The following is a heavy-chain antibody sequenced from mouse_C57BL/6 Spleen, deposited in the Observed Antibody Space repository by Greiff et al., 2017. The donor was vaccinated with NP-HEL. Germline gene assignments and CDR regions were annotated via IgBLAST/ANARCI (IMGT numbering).Heavy chain of an antibody. V-gene: IGHV1-82*01. D-gene: IGHD2-1*01. Sequence: QVQLQQSGPELVKPGASVKISCKASGYAFSSSWMNWVKQRPGKGLEWIGRIYPGDGDTNYNGKFKGKATLTADKSSSTAYMQLSSLTSEDSAVYFCARGGLYYGNPYAMDYWGQGTSVTVSS. J-gene: IGHJ4*01. CDR3: ARGGLYYGNPYAMDY. CDR2: IYPGDGDT. CDR1: GYAFSSSW.